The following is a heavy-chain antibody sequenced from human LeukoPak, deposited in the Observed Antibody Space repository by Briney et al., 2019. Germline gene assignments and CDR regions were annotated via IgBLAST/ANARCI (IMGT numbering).Heavy chain of an antibody. D-gene: IGHD3-16*01. Sequence: GGSLRLSCAASGFTFSSYGMHWVRQAPGKGLEWVAVIWYDGSNKYYADSVKGRFTISRDNTKNLLFLQMNGLRVEDTAVYYCARGDDFSGDHWGQGTLVTVSS. CDR2: IWYDGSNK. CDR1: GFTFSSYG. J-gene: IGHJ4*02. V-gene: IGHV3-33*03. CDR3: ARGDDFSGDH.